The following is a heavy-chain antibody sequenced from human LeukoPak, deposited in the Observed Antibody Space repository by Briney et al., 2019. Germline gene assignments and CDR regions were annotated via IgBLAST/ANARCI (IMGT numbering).Heavy chain of an antibody. D-gene: IGHD4-17*01. CDR3: TKDPNGDYIGAFDA. J-gene: IGHJ5*02. Sequence: GGSLRLSCAAPGLTLSAYAVTWVRQAPGKGLEWVSSITGNGATRVYSDSAKGRFTTSWDNSKNMVYLQLNSLRVEDTALYYCTKDPNGDYIGAFDAWAREPWSLSRQ. CDR1: GLTLSAYA. V-gene: IGHV3-23*01. CDR2: ITGNGATR.